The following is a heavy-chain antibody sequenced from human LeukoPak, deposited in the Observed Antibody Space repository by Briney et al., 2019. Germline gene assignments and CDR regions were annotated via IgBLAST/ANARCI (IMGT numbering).Heavy chain of an antibody. CDR2: IYYSGST. V-gene: IGHV4-30-4*08. Sequence: SETLSLTCTVSGGSISSGDYYWSWIRQPPGKGLEWIGYIYYSGSTYYNPSLKSRVTISVDTSKNQFSLKLSSVTAADTAVYYCAREVAPYYYDSSGYSWFDPWAREPWSPSPQ. J-gene: IGHJ5*02. CDR3: AREVAPYYYDSSGYSWFDP. CDR1: GGSISSGDYY. D-gene: IGHD3-22*01.